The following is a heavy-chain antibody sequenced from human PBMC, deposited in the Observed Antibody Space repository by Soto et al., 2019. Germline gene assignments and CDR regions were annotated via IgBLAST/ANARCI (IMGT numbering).Heavy chain of an antibody. CDR3: ARIHSSSSSDMDV. D-gene: IGHD6-6*01. V-gene: IGHV6-1*01. CDR2: TYYRSKWYY. CDR1: GDSVSSNSAA. Sequence: QTLSLTCAIXGDSVSSNSAAWNWIRQSPSRGLEWLGRTYYRSKWYYGYAVSVKSRIAIKPDTSKNQFSLQSNSVTPEDTAVYYCARIHSSSSSDMDVWGQGTMVTVSS. J-gene: IGHJ6*02.